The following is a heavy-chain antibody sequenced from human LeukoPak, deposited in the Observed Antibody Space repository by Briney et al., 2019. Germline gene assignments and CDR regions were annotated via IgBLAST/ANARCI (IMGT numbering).Heavy chain of an antibody. CDR1: GDSISSSNW. D-gene: IGHD6-13*01. CDR2: IYHSGST. V-gene: IGHV4-4*02. J-gene: IGHJ4*02. Sequence: SGTLSLTCAVSGDSISSSNWWSWVRQPPGKGLEWIGEIYHSGSTNYNPSLKSRVTISVDKSKNQFSLKLSSVTAADTAVYYCARRFDEYSSSWSPLDYFDYWGQGTLVTVSS. CDR3: ARRFDEYSSSWSPLDYFDY.